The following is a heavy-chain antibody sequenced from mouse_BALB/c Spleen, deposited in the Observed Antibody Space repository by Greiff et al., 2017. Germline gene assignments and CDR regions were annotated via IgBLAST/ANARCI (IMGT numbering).Heavy chain of an antibody. D-gene: IGHD2-14*01. CDR3: ARAYRYDRGYFDY. V-gene: IGHV1S81*02. Sequence: VQLQQPGSELVKPGASVKLSCKASGYTFTSYWMHWVKQRPGQGLEWIGEINPSNGRTNYNEKFKSKATLTVDKSSSTAYMQLSSLTSEDSAVYYCARAYRYDRGYFDYWGQGTTLTVSS. CDR1: GYTFTSYW. J-gene: IGHJ2*01. CDR2: INPSNGRT.